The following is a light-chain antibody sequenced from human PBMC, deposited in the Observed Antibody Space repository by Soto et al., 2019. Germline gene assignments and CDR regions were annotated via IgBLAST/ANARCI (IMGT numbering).Light chain of an antibody. J-gene: IGLJ2*01. Sequence: QSVLTQPPSASGTPGQRVTISCSGSSSNIGSNYVYWYQQLPGTAPKLLIYRNNQRPSGVPDRFSGSKSGTSASLAISGLRSEDEDDYYCAAWYDSLSGVVFGGGTKLTVL. CDR3: AAWYDSLSGVV. CDR1: SSNIGSNY. V-gene: IGLV1-47*01. CDR2: RNN.